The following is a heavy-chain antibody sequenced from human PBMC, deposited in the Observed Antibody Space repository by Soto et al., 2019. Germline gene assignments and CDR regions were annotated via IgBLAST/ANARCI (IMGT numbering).Heavy chain of an antibody. J-gene: IGHJ4*02. CDR3: AKDLWFGELSPEDY. D-gene: IGHD3-10*01. CDR1: GFTFSSYA. CDR2: ISGDGGST. Sequence: EVQLLESGGGLVQPGGSLRLSCAASGFTFSSYAKIWVRQAPGKGLEWVSTISGDGGSTYYADSVKGRFTISRDDSKNTVYLQMNSLRAEDTAVYYCAKDLWFGELSPEDYWGQGTLVTVSS. V-gene: IGHV3-23*01.